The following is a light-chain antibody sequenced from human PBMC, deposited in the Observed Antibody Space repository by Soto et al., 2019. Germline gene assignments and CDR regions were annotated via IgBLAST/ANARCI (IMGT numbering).Light chain of an antibody. CDR2: EVN. CDR3: SSYSGTNNFGV. J-gene: IGLJ1*01. Sequence: QSVLAQPPSASGSPGQSVTISCTGTNSGIGGYIYVSWYRQYPGEAPKLLIYEVNKRSSGVPDRFSGSKSGNTASLTVSGLQADDEAHYYCSSYSGTNNFGVFGTGTKVTVL. CDR1: NSGIGGYIY. V-gene: IGLV2-8*01.